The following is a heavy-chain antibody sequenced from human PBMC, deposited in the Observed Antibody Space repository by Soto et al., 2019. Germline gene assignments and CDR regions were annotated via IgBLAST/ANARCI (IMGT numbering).Heavy chain of an antibody. CDR1: GGSISSSDYY. J-gene: IGHJ4*02. CDR3: ARGLGSEQWFFDS. V-gene: IGHV4-31*03. CDR2: ISNSGST. D-gene: IGHD6-19*01. Sequence: PSETLSLTCTVSGGSISSSDYYWSWIRQHPGKGLEWIGYISNSGSTYSNPSLESRVTISLDTSKNQFSLRLTSLTAADTAVYYCARGLGSEQWFFDSWGQGTLVTVSS.